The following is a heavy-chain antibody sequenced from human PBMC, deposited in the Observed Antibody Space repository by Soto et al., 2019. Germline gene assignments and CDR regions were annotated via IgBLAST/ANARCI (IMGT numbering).Heavy chain of an antibody. J-gene: IGHJ4*02. Sequence: GGSLRLSCAASGFPFSTYAMSWGRQAPGKGLEWVSTIVSSGAGTYYPDSMKGRFTISRDNSKNTLYLQMNSLRAEDTAVYYCAKDSGSYPNYFDYWGQGTLVTVSS. CDR3: AKDSGSYPNYFDY. D-gene: IGHD1-26*01. CDR1: GFPFSTYA. V-gene: IGHV3-23*01. CDR2: IVSSGAGT.